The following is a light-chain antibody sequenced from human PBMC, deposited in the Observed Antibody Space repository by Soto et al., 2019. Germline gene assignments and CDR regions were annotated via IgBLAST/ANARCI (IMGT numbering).Light chain of an antibody. CDR2: DDN. V-gene: IGLV1-51*01. CDR1: SSDITNNY. J-gene: IGLJ2*01. Sequence: QSVLTQPPSVSAAPGQRVTISCSGVSSDITNNYVSWYQQLPGTAPKLLIYDDNKRPSGIPDRFSGSNSGTSATLVITGLQTGDEADYYCGTWDSSLSAWIFGGGTKLTVL. CDR3: GTWDSSLSAWI.